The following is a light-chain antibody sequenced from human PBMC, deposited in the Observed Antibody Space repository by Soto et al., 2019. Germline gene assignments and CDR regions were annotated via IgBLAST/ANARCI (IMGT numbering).Light chain of an antibody. Sequence: QSVLTQSPSASASLGASVKLTCTLSSGHSSYAIAWHQQQPEKGPRYLMKLNSDGSHSKGDGIPDRFSGSSSGAERYLTISSLQSEDEADYYCPTWGTGTFVFGTGTKLTVL. CDR3: PTWGTGTFV. CDR2: LNSDGSH. J-gene: IGLJ1*01. V-gene: IGLV4-69*01. CDR1: SGHSSYA.